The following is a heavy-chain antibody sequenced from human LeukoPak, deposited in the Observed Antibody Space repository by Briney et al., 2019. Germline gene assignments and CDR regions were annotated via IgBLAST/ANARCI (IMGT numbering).Heavy chain of an antibody. V-gene: IGHV3-9*01. CDR3: AKDIGSSSHYYYYGMDV. Sequence: SLRLSCAAPGFTFDDYAMHWVRQAPAKGLERVSGNSWNSGSIGYAYSVKGRFTISRDNAKNSLYLQMNSLRAEDTALYYCAKDIGSSSHYYYYGMDVWGQGTTVTVSS. CDR2: NSWNSGSI. CDR1: GFTFDDYA. J-gene: IGHJ6*02. D-gene: IGHD6-13*01.